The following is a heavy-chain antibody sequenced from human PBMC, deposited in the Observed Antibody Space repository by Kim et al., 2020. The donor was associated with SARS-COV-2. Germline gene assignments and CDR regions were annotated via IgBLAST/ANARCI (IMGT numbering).Heavy chain of an antibody. D-gene: IGHD3-16*01. J-gene: IGHJ3*02. Sequence: RDNSKNTLYLQMNSLRAEDTAVYYCAKDLGRAPDAFDIWGQGTMVTVSS. CDR3: AKDLGRAPDAFDI. V-gene: IGHV3-33*06.